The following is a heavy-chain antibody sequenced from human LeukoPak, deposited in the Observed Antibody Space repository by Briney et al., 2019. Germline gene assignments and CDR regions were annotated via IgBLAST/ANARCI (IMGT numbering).Heavy chain of an antibody. CDR1: GYTFTGYY. V-gene: IGHV1-2*02. J-gene: IGHJ3*02. Sequence: ASVKVSCKASGYTFTGYYMHWVRQAPGQGLEWMGWINPNSGGTNYAQKFQGRVTMTRDTSISTAYMELSRLRPDDTAVYYCARDQKDFWSGYYPHDPFAIWGQGTMVTVSS. D-gene: IGHD3-3*01. CDR3: ARDQKDFWSGYYPHDPFAI. CDR2: INPNSGGT.